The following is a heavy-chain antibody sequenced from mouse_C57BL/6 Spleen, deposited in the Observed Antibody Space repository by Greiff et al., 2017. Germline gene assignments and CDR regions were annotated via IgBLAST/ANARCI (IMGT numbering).Heavy chain of an antibody. V-gene: IGHV1-61*01. D-gene: IGHD2-1*01. CDR3: ARNYGNLAMDY. CDR2: IYPSDSET. CDR1: GYTFTSYW. J-gene: IGHJ4*01. Sequence: QVQLQQPGAELVRPGSSVKLSCKASGYTFTSYWMDWVKQRPGQGLEWIGNIYPSDSETPYNQKFKDKATLTVDKSSSTAYMQLSSLTSEDSAVYYCARNYGNLAMDYWGKGTSVTVSS.